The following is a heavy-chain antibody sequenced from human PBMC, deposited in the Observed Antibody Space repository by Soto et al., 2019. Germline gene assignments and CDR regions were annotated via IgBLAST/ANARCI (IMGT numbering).Heavy chain of an antibody. J-gene: IGHJ6*02. Sequence: EVQVVESGGGLVQPGRSLRLSCAASGFTFGFTFDDYALHWVRHAPGKGLEWVSGISWDSDTIGYADSVKGRFIISRDNAKNPLYLKMNSVRAEDTALYYCVKDKGPDMVGGQYAMDVWGQGTTGSVS. D-gene: IGHD5-12*01. CDR2: ISWDSDTI. CDR1: GFTFGFTFDDYA. V-gene: IGHV3-9*01. CDR3: VKDKGPDMVGGQYAMDV.